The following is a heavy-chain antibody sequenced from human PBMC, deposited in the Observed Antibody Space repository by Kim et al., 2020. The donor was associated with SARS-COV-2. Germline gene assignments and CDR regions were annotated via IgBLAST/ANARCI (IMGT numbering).Heavy chain of an antibody. CDR2: IDPSDSYT. D-gene: IGHD6-13*01. CDR3: ARHGGSSWYADDY. J-gene: IGHJ4*02. Sequence: GESLKISCKGSGYSFTSYWISWVRQMPGKGLEWMGRIDPSDSYTNYSPSFQGHVTISADKSTSTAYLQWSSLKASDTAMYYCARHGGSSWYADDYWGQGTLVTVSS. CDR1: GYSFTSYW. V-gene: IGHV5-10-1*01.